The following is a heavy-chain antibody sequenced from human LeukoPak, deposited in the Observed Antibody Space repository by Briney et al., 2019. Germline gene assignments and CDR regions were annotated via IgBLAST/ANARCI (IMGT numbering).Heavy chain of an antibody. CDR3: ASTKVVSWGRDAFDI. D-gene: IGHD2-15*01. V-gene: IGHV4-34*01. J-gene: IGHJ3*02. CDR2: INHSGST. CDR1: GGSFSGYY. Sequence: PSETLSLTCAVYGGSFSGYYWSWIRQPPGKGLEWIGEINHSGSTNYNPSLKSRVTISVDTSKNQLSLKLSSVTAADTAVYYCASTKVVSWGRDAFDIWGQGTMVTVSS.